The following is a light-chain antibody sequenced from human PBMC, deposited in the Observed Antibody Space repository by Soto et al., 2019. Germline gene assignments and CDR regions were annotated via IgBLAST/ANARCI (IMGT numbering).Light chain of an antibody. CDR2: GIF. V-gene: IGLV1-40*01. Sequence: QSLLTQPPSVYGAPGHRLPLSCPGSSSNIGAGYDVHWYQKLAGAAPTLLFFGIFTRPSGVSERFFGSRCGGSTYLVIAGLQTEDAAAYYCQAYYNTLSGSEVLGTGTKGT. J-gene: IGLJ1*01. CDR1: SSNIGAGYD. CDR3: QAYYNTLSGSEV.